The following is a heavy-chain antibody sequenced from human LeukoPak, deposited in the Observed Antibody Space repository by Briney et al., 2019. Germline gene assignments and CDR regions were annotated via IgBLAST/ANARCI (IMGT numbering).Heavy chain of an antibody. J-gene: IGHJ4*02. CDR3: ARGAEGIAATDSNFDY. Sequence: GGSLRLSCAASGFTFSRNSMNWVRQAPGKGLEWVSSISTSSSYIYYADSLRGRFTISRDNAKNSLYLQMNSLRAEDTAVYYCARGAEGIAATDSNFDYWGQGTLVTVSS. D-gene: IGHD6-13*01. CDR1: GFTFSRNS. CDR2: ISTSSSYI. V-gene: IGHV3-21*01.